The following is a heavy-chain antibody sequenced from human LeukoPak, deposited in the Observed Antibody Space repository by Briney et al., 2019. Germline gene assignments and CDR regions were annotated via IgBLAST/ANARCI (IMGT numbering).Heavy chain of an antibody. CDR2: INSDXSST. V-gene: IGHV3-74*01. CDR3: ARDGGDYYRSALL. CDR1: GFTFGSYX. D-gene: IGHD3-10*01. J-gene: IGHJ1*01. Sequence: LSCXXSGFTFGSYXXHWVRQAPGKGLVWVSRINSDXSSTNYADSVKGRFTISRDNAKKSLYLQMNRLRDEDTAVYYCARDGGDYYRSALLWGQXXXXXXSS.